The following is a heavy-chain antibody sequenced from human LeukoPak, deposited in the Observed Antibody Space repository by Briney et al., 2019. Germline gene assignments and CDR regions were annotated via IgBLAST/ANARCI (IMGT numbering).Heavy chain of an antibody. D-gene: IGHD6-19*01. J-gene: IGHJ6*02. Sequence: PSQTLSLTCTVSGGSISSGSYYWSWIRQPAGKGLEWIGRIYTSGSTNCNPSLKSRVTIPVDTSKNQFSLKLSSVTAADTAVYYCARGGAVAGYGMDVWGQGTTVTVSS. CDR3: ARGGAVAGYGMDV. V-gene: IGHV4-61*02. CDR1: GGSISSGSYY. CDR2: IYTSGST.